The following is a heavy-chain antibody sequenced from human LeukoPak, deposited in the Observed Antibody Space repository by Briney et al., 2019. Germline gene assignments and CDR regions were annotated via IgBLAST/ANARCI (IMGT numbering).Heavy chain of an antibody. CDR1: GHSIINSFY. Sequence: PSETLSLTCTVSGHSIINSFYWGWIRQPPGKGLEWIGSIYHTGSTYYNPSLKSRLTISVDTSKNQFSLKLKSVTAADTAVYYCARGYSSSVVWFDPWGQGTLVTVSS. V-gene: IGHV4-38-2*02. CDR2: IYHTGST. CDR3: ARGYSSSVVWFDP. J-gene: IGHJ5*02. D-gene: IGHD6-19*01.